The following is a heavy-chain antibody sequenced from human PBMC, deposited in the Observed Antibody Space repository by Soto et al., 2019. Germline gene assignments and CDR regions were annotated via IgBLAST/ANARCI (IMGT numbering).Heavy chain of an antibody. D-gene: IGHD1-26*01. CDR2: IYYSGST. CDR1: GGSISSSSYY. CDR3: VRHRLLTPPVY. V-gene: IGHV4-39*01. J-gene: IGHJ4*02. Sequence: QLQLQESGPGLVKPSETLSLTCTVSGGSISSSSYYWGWIRQPPRKGLEWIGSIYYSGSTYYNPSLQSRITISVDTSKNQFSLKLSSVTAADTAMYYCVRHRLLTPPVYWGQGTPVTVSS.